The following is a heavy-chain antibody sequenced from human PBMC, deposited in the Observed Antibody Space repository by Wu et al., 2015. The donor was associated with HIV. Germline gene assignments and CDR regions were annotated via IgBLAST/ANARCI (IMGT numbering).Heavy chain of an antibody. Sequence: QVQLVQSGAEVKKPGASMKVSCKASGYTFTYYIHWVRQAPGQGLEWMGWINPKNGGTKYAQRFQGRVTMTRDTSISTAYMELSRLRSDDTAVYYCARASAAAGAPYFDYWGQGTLVTVSS. D-gene: IGHD6-13*01. J-gene: IGHJ4*02. CDR3: ARASAAAGAPYFDY. CDR1: GYTFTYY. CDR2: INPKNGGT. V-gene: IGHV1-2*02.